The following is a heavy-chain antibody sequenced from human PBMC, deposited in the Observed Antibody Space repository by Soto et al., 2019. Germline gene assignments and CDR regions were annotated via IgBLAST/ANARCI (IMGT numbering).Heavy chain of an antibody. J-gene: IGHJ4*02. CDR2: IIPYNGRA. D-gene: IGHD2-15*01. Sequence: KVSCKTYGFAXTTYSLNCVRQAPGQGLEWMGWIIPYNGRATYSKTLQGRVTMTTDTSTSTAYMELPSLKSDDTDVYYCARLRGYVRSFPDSWGQGTLVTVSS. V-gene: IGHV1-18*01. CDR1: GFAXTTYS. CDR3: ARLRGYVRSFPDS.